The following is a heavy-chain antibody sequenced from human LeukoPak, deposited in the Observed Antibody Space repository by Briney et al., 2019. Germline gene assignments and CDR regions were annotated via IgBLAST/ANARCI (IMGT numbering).Heavy chain of an antibody. D-gene: IGHD4-17*01. V-gene: IGHV3-9*01. CDR2: FSWNSGSI. CDR1: GFTFDDYA. Sequence: GRSLRLSFAASGFTFDDYAVPWVRQAPGRGLGGVAGFSWNSGSIGYADSVKGRFTISRDNAKNSLYLQMNSLRAEDTALYYCAKVHLYGDYGGAFDIWGQGTMVTVSS. J-gene: IGHJ3*02. CDR3: AKVHLYGDYGGAFDI.